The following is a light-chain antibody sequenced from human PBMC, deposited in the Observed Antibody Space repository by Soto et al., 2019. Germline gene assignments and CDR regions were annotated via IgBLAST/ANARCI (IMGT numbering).Light chain of an antibody. J-gene: IGKJ1*01. V-gene: IGKV4-1*01. CDR3: QQYYRPWT. Sequence: DIVMTQSPDSLAVSLGERATINCKSIQSGLYSSNNKNYLAWYQQKPGPPPKLLIYCASTRESGGPDRCSGSGSGTDFTLTIGSLQAEDVAVYYCQQYYRPWTFGQGTKVEIK. CDR2: CAS. CDR1: QSGLYSSNNKNY.